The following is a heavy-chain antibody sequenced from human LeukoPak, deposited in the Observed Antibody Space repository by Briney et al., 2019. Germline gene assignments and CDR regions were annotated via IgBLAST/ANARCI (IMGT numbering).Heavy chain of an antibody. J-gene: IGHJ4*02. V-gene: IGHV3-74*01. CDR3: AKVGSKGAATPFFDY. Sequence: PGGSLRLSCAASGFTFSSYWMHWVRQAPGKGLVWVSRINSDGSSTSYADSVKGRFTISRDNSKNTLYLQMNSLRAEDTAVYYCAKVGSKGAATPFFDYWGQGTLVTVSS. CDR1: GFTFSSYW. CDR2: INSDGSST. D-gene: IGHD2-15*01.